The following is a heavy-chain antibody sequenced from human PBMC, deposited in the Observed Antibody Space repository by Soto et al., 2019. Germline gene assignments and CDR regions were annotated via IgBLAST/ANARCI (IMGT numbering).Heavy chain of an antibody. CDR1: GFTFSSYA. J-gene: IGHJ4*02. Sequence: QVQLVESGGGVVQPGRSLRLSCAASGFTFSSYAMHWVRQAPGKGLEWVAVISYDGSNKYYADSVKGRFTISRDNSKNTLYLQMNSLRAEDTAVYYCASEKSRYSSGWSDNTNRDDDYWGQGTLVTVSS. CDR2: ISYDGSNK. V-gene: IGHV3-30-3*01. D-gene: IGHD6-19*01. CDR3: ASEKSRYSSGWSDNTNRDDDY.